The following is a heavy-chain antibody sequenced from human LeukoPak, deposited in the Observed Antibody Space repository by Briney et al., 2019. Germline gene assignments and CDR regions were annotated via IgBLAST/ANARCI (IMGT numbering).Heavy chain of an antibody. J-gene: IGHJ4*02. CDR2: INAGNGNT. CDR3: ARGALGFVDLSPYYFDY. CDR1: GYTFTSCA. Sequence: ASVKVSCKASGYTFTSCAMHWVRQAPGQRLEWMGWINAGNGNTKYSQEFQGRVTITRDTSASTAYMELSSLRSEDMAVYYCARGALGFVDLSPYYFDYWGQGTLVTVSS. D-gene: IGHD3-10*01. V-gene: IGHV1-3*03.